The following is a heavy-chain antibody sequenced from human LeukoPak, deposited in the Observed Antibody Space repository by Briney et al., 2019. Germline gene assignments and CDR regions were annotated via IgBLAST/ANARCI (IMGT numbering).Heavy chain of an antibody. J-gene: IGHJ4*02. Sequence: SQTLSLTCTVSGGSISSGGYYWSWIRQHPGKGLEWIGYIYYSGGTYYNPSLKSRVTISVDTSKNQFSLKLSSVTAADTAVYYCARGVSYYYDSSGYYYGYYFDYWGQGTLVTVSS. V-gene: IGHV4-31*03. CDR3: ARGVSYYYDSSGYYYGYYFDY. CDR2: IYYSGGT. D-gene: IGHD3-22*01. CDR1: GGSISSGGYY.